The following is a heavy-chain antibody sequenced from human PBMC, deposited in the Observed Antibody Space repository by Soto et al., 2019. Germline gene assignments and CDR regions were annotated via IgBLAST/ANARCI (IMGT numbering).Heavy chain of an antibody. V-gene: IGHV1-69*13. D-gene: IGHD2-2*01. CDR3: ARDRYADIVVVPAARYGMDV. Sequence: SVKVSCKASGGTFSSYAISWVRQAPGQGLEWMGGIIPIFGTANYAQKFQGRVTITADGSTSTAYMELSSLRSEDTAVYYCARDRYADIVVVPAARYGMDVWGQGKPGTVS. J-gene: IGHJ6*02. CDR2: IIPIFGTA. CDR1: GGTFSSYA.